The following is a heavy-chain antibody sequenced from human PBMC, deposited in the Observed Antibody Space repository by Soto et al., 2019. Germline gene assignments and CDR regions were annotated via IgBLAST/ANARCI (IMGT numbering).Heavy chain of an antibody. J-gene: IGHJ6*02. V-gene: IGHV3-21*02. Sequence: EVQLAESGGALVKPGGSLRLSCATSGFAFRTYTMNWVRLAPGKGLEWVSSISATSVYTFYGDSVKGRFTISRDNTRNLLYLQMDSLTAEETAIYFCTRDAIKWLGENGRGYKMDVWGQGTTVTVSS. CDR3: TRDAIKWLGENGRGYKMDV. CDR1: GFAFRTYT. D-gene: IGHD3-10*01. CDR2: ISATSVYT.